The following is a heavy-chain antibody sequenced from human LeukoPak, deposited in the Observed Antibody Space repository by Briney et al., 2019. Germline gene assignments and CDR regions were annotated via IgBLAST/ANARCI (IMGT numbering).Heavy chain of an antibody. CDR1: GGSISSYY. CDR3: ARSIDLEFDP. J-gene: IGHJ5*02. Sequence: SETLSLTCTVSGGSISSYYWSWIRQPPGKGLERIGYIYYSGSTNYNPSLKSRVTISVDTSKNQFSLKLSSVTAADTAVYYCARSIDLEFDPWGQGTLVTVSS. CDR2: IYYSGST. V-gene: IGHV4-59*01. D-gene: IGHD3-9*01.